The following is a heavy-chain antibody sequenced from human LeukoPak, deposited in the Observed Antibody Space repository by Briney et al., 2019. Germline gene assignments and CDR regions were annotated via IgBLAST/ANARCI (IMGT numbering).Heavy chain of an antibody. CDR1: GFTFNTYA. V-gene: IGHV3-74*01. CDR3: ATARNFRFEY. J-gene: IGHJ4*02. CDR2: MNGEGTTI. Sequence: GGSLRLSCAASGFTFNTYAMSWVRQAPGKGLMWVSRMNGEGTTIDYADSVKGRFTVSRDYAKNTLFLQMNNLRTEDTALYFCATARNFRFEYWGQGSLVIVSA. D-gene: IGHD1-7*01.